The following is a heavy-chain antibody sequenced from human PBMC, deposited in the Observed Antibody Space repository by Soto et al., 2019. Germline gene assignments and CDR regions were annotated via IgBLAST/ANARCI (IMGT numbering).Heavy chain of an antibody. CDR1: RFSFSTYA. J-gene: IGHJ3*02. CDR2: ISISGGST. D-gene: IGHD1-7*01. Sequence: PGGSLRLSCAVSRFSFSTYAMSWVRRAPGRGLEWVSSISISGGSTYYADSVKGRFTISRDNSKNTLYLQMISLRAEDTAVYYCAKRFWNYPVAFDIWGQGTMVTVSS. V-gene: IGHV3-23*01. CDR3: AKRFWNYPVAFDI.